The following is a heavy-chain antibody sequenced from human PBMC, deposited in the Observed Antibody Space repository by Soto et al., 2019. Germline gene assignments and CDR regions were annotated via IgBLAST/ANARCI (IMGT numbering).Heavy chain of an antibody. J-gene: IGHJ6*02. Sequence: PSETLSLTCTVSDDFISSYYWNWIRQPAGKGLEWIGRVSTNGATNYNPSLESRVTMSVDTSKNQFSLKLTSVTAVDTAVYFCARADYEILTGSYAMDVWGQGTTVTVSS. CDR1: DDFISSYY. V-gene: IGHV4-4*07. D-gene: IGHD3-9*01. CDR3: ARADYEILTGSYAMDV. CDR2: VSTNGAT.